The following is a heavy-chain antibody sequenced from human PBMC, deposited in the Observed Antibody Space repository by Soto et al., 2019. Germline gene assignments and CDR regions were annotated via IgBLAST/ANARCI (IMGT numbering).Heavy chain of an antibody. CDR2: IIPIFGTA. J-gene: IGHJ4*02. CDR1: GGTFSSYA. D-gene: IGHD3-22*01. CDR3: ARVNRGYDSSGYHFDY. V-gene: IGHV1-69*01. Sequence: QVQLVQSGAEVKKPGSSVKVSCKASGGTFSSYAISWVRQAPGQGLEWMGGIIPIFGTANYAQKFQGRVTITADESTSTAYMELSSLRSEDTAVYCCARVNRGYDSSGYHFDYWGQGTLVTVSS.